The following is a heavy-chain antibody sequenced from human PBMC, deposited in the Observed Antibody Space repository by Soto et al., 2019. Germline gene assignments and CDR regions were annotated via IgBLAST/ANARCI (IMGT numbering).Heavy chain of an antibody. CDR2: IDTSGAT. Sequence: QVQLPESGPGLVKPSETLSLTCTVSGASISNYYWTWIRQPAGKGLEWIGRIDTSGATNYNPSLNSRVTMSLDTSKYQFSLKLNSVNAADTAVYYCARDSFSPDYINYVGRYYWGQGTLVTVSS. CDR3: ARDSFSPDYINYVGRYY. J-gene: IGHJ4*02. V-gene: IGHV4-4*07. D-gene: IGHD4-4*01. CDR1: GASISNYY.